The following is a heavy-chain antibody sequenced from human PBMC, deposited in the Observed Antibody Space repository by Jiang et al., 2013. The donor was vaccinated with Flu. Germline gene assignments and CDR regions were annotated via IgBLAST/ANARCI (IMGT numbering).Heavy chain of an antibody. CDR1: GYPLTIYY. CDR2: INPNSGGT. V-gene: IGHV1-2*02. D-gene: IGHD3-10*01. Sequence: KVSCKASGYPLTIYYMHWVRQAPGQGLEWMGWINPNSGGTNYAQKFQGRVTMTRDTSISTAYMELSRLRSDDTAVYYCARVRGNMVRGVISFGWFDPWGQGTLVTVSS. J-gene: IGHJ5*02. CDR3: ARVRGNMVRGVISFGWFDP.